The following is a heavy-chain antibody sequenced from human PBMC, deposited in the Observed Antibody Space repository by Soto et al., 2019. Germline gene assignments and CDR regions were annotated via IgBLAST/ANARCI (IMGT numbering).Heavy chain of an antibody. CDR2: DYSDST. J-gene: IGHJ4*02. Sequence: QVQLQESGPGLVKPSETLSLTCTVSGGSVSSHHWTWIRQPPGKGLEWIGDYSDSTSYSPSLKSLITLSADTSKNQFSLKLTSVSATYTAVNYTATKRRGEGGRGYLGQGTLVTVSS. V-gene: IGHV4-59*08. CDR1: GGSVSSHH. D-gene: IGHD3-16*01. CDR3: ATKRRGEGGRGY.